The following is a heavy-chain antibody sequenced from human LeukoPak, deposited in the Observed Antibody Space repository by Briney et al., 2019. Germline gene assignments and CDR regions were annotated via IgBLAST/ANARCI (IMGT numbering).Heavy chain of an antibody. CDR3: ARYSYGGYYFDY. CDR1: GGSISSYY. J-gene: IGHJ4*02. D-gene: IGHD5-18*01. Sequence: PSETLSLTCTVSGGSISSYYWSWIRQPPGKGLEWIVYIYYSGITNYNPSLKSRVTISVDTSKNQFSLKLSSVTAADTAVYYCARYSYGGYYFDYWGQGTLVTVSS. CDR2: IYYSGIT. V-gene: IGHV4-59*01.